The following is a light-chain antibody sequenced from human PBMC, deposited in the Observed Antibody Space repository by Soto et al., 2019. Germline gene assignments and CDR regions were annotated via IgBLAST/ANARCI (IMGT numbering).Light chain of an antibody. CDR2: GAS. V-gene: IGKV3-20*01. CDR3: QQYGESPPT. J-gene: IGKJ4*01. CDR1: QSVRNTY. Sequence: EIVLTQSPGTLSLSPGERATLSCRASQSVRNTYLAWYQQKPGQAPRLLVSGASSRATGIPDRYSGSVSGTDFTLTINRLEPEEFAVYFCQQYGESPPTFGGGTRVEIK.